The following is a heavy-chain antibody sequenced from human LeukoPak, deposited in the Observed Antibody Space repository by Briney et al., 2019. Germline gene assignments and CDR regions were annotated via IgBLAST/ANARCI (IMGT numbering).Heavy chain of an antibody. CDR1: GFTFSTYS. D-gene: IGHD4-4*01. V-gene: IGHV3-21*06. CDR2: ISSSSSYI. CDR3: AGTTTTCCNQ. J-gene: IGHJ4*02. Sequence: PGGSLRLSCAASGFTFSTYSMNWVRQAPGKGLEWVSSISSSSSYIHYADSVMGRFIISRDNAKNMLFLQMNSLSADDTAVYYCAGTTTTCCNQWGQGTLVTVSS.